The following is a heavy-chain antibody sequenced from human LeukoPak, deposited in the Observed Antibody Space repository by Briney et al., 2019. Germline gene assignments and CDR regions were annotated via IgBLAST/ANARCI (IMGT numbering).Heavy chain of an antibody. D-gene: IGHD3-10*01. CDR2: ISWNSGDI. CDR3: AKDMAPDYYGSGSYYSRYSQYFGMGV. Sequence: GGSLRLSCVASGFTFDDYAMHWVRQAPGKGLEWVSGISWNSGDIGYADSVKGRFIISRDNAKNSLYLQMNSLRTEDTALYYCAKDMAPDYYGSGSYYSRYSQYFGMGVWGQGTTVTVSS. J-gene: IGHJ6*02. CDR1: GFTFDDYA. V-gene: IGHV3-9*01.